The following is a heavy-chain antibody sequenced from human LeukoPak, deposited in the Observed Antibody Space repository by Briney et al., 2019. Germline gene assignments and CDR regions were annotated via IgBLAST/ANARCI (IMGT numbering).Heavy chain of an antibody. CDR2: IYPGDSDT. V-gene: IGHV5-51*01. Sequence: RQIPGKGLEWMGVIYPGDSDTRYSPSFQGQVTISADKSISTAYLQSSSPTASDTAIYDNANQNHCEPGTYMYPWPGPSGLGTLVTVSS. CDR3: ANQNHCEPGTYMYPWPGP. J-gene: IGHJ5*02. D-gene: IGHD1-14*01.